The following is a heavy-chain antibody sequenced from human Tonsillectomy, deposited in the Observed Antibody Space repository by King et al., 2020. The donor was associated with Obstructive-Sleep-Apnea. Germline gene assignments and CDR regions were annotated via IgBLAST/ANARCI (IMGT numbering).Heavy chain of an antibody. Sequence: VQLVESGGGLVKPGGSLRLSCAASGFTFNSYSMTWVRQAPGTGLEWVSSISTSSSYIYYADSGRGRCTISRDNTKNSLYLPMNSLTAEDTAVYYCARDALASGSGIDYWGPGTLVTVSS. D-gene: IGHD3-10*01. CDR1: GFTFNSYS. CDR3: ARDALASGSGIDY. V-gene: IGHV3-21*01. J-gene: IGHJ4*02. CDR2: ISTSSSYI.